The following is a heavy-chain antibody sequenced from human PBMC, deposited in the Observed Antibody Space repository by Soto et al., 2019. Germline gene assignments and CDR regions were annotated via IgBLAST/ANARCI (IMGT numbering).Heavy chain of an antibody. Sequence: ESGGGVVQPGRSLRLSCAASGLTFSRYAMHWARQAPGKGLEWVAVIIYDGSNKHYADSVQGRFTISRDNSKNTLYLQMNSLRAEDTAVYYCAAELGNTGYDGHDYWGQGTLVTVSS. V-gene: IGHV3-30*04. J-gene: IGHJ4*02. CDR2: IIYDGSNK. D-gene: IGHD5-12*01. CDR3: AAELGNTGYDGHDY. CDR1: GLTFSRYA.